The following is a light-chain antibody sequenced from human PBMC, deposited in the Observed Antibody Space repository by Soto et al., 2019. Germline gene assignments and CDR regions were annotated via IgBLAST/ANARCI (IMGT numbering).Light chain of an antibody. CDR3: FSFTTTSTHV. J-gene: IGLJ1*01. CDR1: SSDLGSYNR. Sequence: QSALTQPPSVSGSPGQSVTISCTGTSSDLGSYNRVSWYQQPPGTAPKLMIYEVSNRPSGVPDRFSGSKSGKTASLTISGLQAEDEAEYFCFSFTTTSTHVFGTGTKVTVL. CDR2: EVS. V-gene: IGLV2-18*02.